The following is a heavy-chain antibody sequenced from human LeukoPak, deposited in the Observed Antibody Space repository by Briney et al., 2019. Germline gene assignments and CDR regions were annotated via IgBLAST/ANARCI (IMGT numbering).Heavy chain of an antibody. CDR2: IATDGSI. Sequence: PGGSLRLSCAGSGFIVSSVEMNWVREAPGKGLEWISFIATDGSINYADSVKGRFTLSRDSAQNSLYLHMNSLRSDDTAVYYCARDGVYYDSSGNFDYWGQGTLVTVSS. D-gene: IGHD3-22*01. CDR1: GFIVSSVE. CDR3: ARDGVYYDSSGNFDY. J-gene: IGHJ4*02. V-gene: IGHV3-48*03.